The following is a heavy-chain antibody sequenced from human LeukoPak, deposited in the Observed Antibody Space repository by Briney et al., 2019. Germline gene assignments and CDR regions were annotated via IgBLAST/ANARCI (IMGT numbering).Heavy chain of an antibody. V-gene: IGHV3-30*18. CDR3: AKDSQSSTMIVVVRWFDH. D-gene: IGHD3-22*01. CDR1: GFTLNNYG. J-gene: IGHJ5*02. CDR2: ISYDGSNK. Sequence: GRSLRLSCAASGFTLNNYGMHWVRRAPGKGLEWVAVISYDGSNKYYADSVKGRFTISRDNSKNTLYLQMNSLRAEDTAVYYCAKDSQSSTMIVVVRWFDHWGQGTLVTVSS.